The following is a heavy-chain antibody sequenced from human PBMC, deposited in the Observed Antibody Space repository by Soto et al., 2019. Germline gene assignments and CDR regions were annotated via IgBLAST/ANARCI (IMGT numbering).Heavy chain of an antibody. D-gene: IGHD3-22*01. Sequence: PGGSLRLSCAASGFAFSSYSMNWVRQAPGKGLEWVSSISSSSSYIYYADSVKGRFTISRDNAKNSLYLQMNSLRAEDTAVYYCARDGRITMIVVVPSRYGMDVWGQGTTVTVSS. CDR1: GFAFSSYS. CDR3: ARDGRITMIVVVPSRYGMDV. CDR2: ISSSSSYI. V-gene: IGHV3-21*01. J-gene: IGHJ6*02.